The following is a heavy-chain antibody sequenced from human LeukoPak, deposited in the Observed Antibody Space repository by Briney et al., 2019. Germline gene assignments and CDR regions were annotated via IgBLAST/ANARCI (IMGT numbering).Heavy chain of an antibody. D-gene: IGHD3-16*02. CDR2: INHSGST. V-gene: IGHV4-34*01. CDR3: ATARVIGVNSGYPRYFDY. J-gene: IGHJ4*02. CDR1: GGSFSGYY. Sequence: SETLSLTCAVYGGSFSGYYWSWIRQPPGKGLGWVGEINHSGSTSYNPSIRSRVTISVDTSKTPSSLKLSSVTAAETAVYYCATARVIGVNSGYPRYFDYWGQGTLVTVSS.